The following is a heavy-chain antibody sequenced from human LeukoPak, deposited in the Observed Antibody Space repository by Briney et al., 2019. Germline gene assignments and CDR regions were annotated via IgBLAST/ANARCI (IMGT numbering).Heavy chain of an antibody. V-gene: IGHV5-51*01. CDR3: ARQTSRYYGSGSSAYYYNDYYFYAMDV. CDR2: IYPSDTDT. CDR1: GYSFSSYW. Sequence: GESLKISCKGSGYSFSSYWIGWVRQMPGKGLEWMGIIYPSDTDTRYSPSFQGQVTISADKSIDTAYLQWNSLKASDTAMYYCARQTSRYYGSGSSAYYYNDYYFYAMDVWGQGTPVTVSS. J-gene: IGHJ6*02. D-gene: IGHD3-10*01.